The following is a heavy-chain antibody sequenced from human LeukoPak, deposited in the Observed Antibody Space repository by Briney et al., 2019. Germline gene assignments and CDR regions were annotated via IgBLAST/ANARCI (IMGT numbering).Heavy chain of an antibody. V-gene: IGHV4-34*01. Sequence: SETLSLTCAVYGGSFSGYYWSWIRQPPGKGLEWIGEINHSGSTNYNPSLKSRVTISVDTSKNQFSLKLSSVTAADTAVYYCARAPYDYVWGSYRRTYDYWGQGTLVTVCS. CDR1: GGSFSGYY. CDR3: ARAPYDYVWGSYRRTYDY. CDR2: INHSGST. D-gene: IGHD3-16*02. J-gene: IGHJ4*02.